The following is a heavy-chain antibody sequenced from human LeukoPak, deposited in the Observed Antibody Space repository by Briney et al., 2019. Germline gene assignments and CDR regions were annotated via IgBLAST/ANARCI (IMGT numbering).Heavy chain of an antibody. V-gene: IGHV3-23*01. J-gene: IGHJ4*02. CDR1: GFTVSSNY. D-gene: IGHD2-15*01. Sequence: PGGSLRLSCAASGFTVSSNYMSWVRQAPGKGLEWVSSISGNGGYTYHADSVKGRFTISRDNSKNTLYMQMNSLRAEDTAVYYCAKGNNGCYDSWGQGTLVTVSS. CDR2: ISGNGGYT. CDR3: AKGNNGCYDS.